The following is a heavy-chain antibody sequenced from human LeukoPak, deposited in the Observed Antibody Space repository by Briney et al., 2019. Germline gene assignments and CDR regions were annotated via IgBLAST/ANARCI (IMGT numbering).Heavy chain of an antibody. CDR1: GYTFTGYA. D-gene: IGHD3-22*01. Sequence: GASVKVSCKASGYTFTGYAMNWVRQAPGQGLEWMGWINTNTGNPTYAQGFTGRFVFSLDTSVSTAYLQISSLKAEDTAVYYCARESPYYYDSSDYYETDYWGQGTLVTVSS. V-gene: IGHV7-4-1*02. CDR3: ARESPYYYDSSDYYETDY. J-gene: IGHJ4*02. CDR2: INTNTGNP.